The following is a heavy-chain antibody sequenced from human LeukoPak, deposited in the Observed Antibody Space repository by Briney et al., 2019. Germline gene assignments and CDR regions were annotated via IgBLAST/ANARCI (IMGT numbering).Heavy chain of an antibody. CDR2: ISSSTTDI. Sequence: PGGSLRLSCAASGFTFTGYTINWVRQAPGKGLEWVSCISSSTTDIYYADSVKGRFTISRDNAKRSVYLQMNSLRVEDTAVYYCARDDLAMGESGYWGQGTLVTVSS. V-gene: IGHV3-21*01. CDR3: ARDDLAMGESGY. J-gene: IGHJ4*02. D-gene: IGHD5-24*01. CDR1: GFTFTGYT.